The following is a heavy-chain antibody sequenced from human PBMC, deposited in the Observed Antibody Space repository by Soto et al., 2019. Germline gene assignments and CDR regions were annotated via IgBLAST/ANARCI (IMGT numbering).Heavy chain of an antibody. V-gene: IGHV3-23*01. D-gene: IGHD4-17*01. CDR1: GFFLRDFG. CDR2: ISGYGSST. CDR3: AKDLLTTLTTGVDY. Sequence: PGGSLRLSCVASGFFLRDFGMHWVRQAPGEGLEWVSAISGYGSSTYYTDSVKGRFTISRDNSKNTLSLQMNSLRAEDTAVYYCAKDLLTTLTTGVDYWGQGTLVTVSS. J-gene: IGHJ4*02.